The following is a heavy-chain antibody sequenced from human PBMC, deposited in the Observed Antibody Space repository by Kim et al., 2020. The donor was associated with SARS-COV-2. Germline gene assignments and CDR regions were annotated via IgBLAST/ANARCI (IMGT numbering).Heavy chain of an antibody. V-gene: IGHV3-33*01. CDR1: GFTFSSYG. D-gene: IGHD2-2*01. CDR3: ARAQYPGYCSSTSCYVLDY. Sequence: GGSLRLSCAASGFTFSSYGMHWVRQAPGKGLEWVAVIWYDGSNKYYADSVKGRFTISRDNSKNTLYLQMNSLRAEDTAVYYCARAQYPGYCSSTSCYVLDYWGQGTLVTVSS. CDR2: IWYDGSNK. J-gene: IGHJ4*02.